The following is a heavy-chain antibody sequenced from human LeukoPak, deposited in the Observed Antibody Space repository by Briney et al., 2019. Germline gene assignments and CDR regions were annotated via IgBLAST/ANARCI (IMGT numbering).Heavy chain of an antibody. CDR1: GGSVSSSSYY. Sequence: SETLSLTCTVSGGSVSSSSYYWGWIRQPPGKGLEWIGSIYYSGSTYYNPSLKSRVTISVDTSKNQFSLKLSSVTAADTAVYYCARKTYYYDSSGPPGFFDPWGQGTLVTVSS. CDR2: IYYSGST. V-gene: IGHV4-39*07. CDR3: ARKTYYYDSSGPPGFFDP. J-gene: IGHJ5*02. D-gene: IGHD3-22*01.